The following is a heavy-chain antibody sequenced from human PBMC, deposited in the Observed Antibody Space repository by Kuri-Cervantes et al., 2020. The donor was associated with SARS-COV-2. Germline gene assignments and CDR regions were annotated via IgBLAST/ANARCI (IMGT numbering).Heavy chain of an antibody. D-gene: IGHD7-27*01. J-gene: IGHJ4*02. CDR1: GFTFSSYG. CDR2: ISYDGSNK. CDR3: AKDHWDDY. Sequence: GESLKISCVASGFTFSSYGMHWVRQAPGKGLEWVAVISYDGSNKYYADSVKGRFTISRDNSKNTLYLQMNSLRAEDTAVYYCAKDHWDDYWGQGTLVTVSS. V-gene: IGHV3-30*18.